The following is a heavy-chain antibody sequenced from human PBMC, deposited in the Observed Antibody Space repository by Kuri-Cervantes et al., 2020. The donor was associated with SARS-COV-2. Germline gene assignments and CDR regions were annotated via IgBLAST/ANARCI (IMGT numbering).Heavy chain of an antibody. J-gene: IGHJ6*02. Sequence: SETLSLTCTVSGGSISSYYWSWIRQPAGKRLEYIGRIYKSGSTSYNPSLKSRVTISVDTSKNQFSPKLSSVTAADTAVYYCASMGPVLRRYYYGMDVWGQGTTVTVSS. CDR3: ASMGPVLRRYYYGMDV. D-gene: IGHD3-3*01. CDR2: IYKSGST. V-gene: IGHV4-4*07. CDR1: GGSISSYY.